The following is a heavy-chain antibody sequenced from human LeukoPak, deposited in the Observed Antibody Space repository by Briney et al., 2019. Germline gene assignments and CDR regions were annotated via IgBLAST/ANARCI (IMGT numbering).Heavy chain of an antibody. V-gene: IGHV3-21*01. Sequence: GRSLRLSCAASGFTFSSYSMNWVRQAPGKGLEWVSSISSSSSYIYYADSVKGRFTISRDNAKNSLYLQMNSLRAEDTAVYYCARVSASYYFDYWGQGTLVTVSS. CDR1: GFTFSSYS. CDR3: ARVSASYYFDY. CDR2: ISSSSSYI. J-gene: IGHJ4*02.